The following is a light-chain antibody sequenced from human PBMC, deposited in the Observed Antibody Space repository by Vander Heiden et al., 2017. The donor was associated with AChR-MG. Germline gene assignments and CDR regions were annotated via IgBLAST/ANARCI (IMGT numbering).Light chain of an antibody. CDR1: SSDVGGYNY. V-gene: IGLV2-14*01. J-gene: IGLJ1*01. Sequence: QSALPQPASVSGSPGQSITISCTGTSSDVGGYNYVSWYQQHPGKAPKLMIYDVSKRPSGVSNRFSGSKSGNTASLTISGLQAEDEADYDCSSYTSSSTLYVFGTGTKVKVL. CDR3: SSYTSSSTLYV. CDR2: DVS.